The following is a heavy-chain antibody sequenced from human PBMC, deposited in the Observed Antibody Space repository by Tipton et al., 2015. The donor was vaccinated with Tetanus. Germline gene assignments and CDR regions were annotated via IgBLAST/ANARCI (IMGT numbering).Heavy chain of an antibody. CDR3: AKIPPASGAARPNWFDP. V-gene: IGHV4-61*01. J-gene: IGHJ5*02. Sequence: TLSLTCTVSGGSVNDGRFYWSWIRQPPGKGLEWIGYIHYSGNPNYNPSLKSRVTISVDTSRNQFSFSLKLSTVTVADTAVYYCAKIPPASGAARPNWFDPWGQGTLVTVSS. D-gene: IGHD6-6*01. CDR1: GGSVNDGRFY. CDR2: IHYSGNP.